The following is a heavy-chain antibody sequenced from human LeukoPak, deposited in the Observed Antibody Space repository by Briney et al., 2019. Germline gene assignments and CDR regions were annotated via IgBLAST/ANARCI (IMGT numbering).Heavy chain of an antibody. Sequence: PGGSLRLSCAASGFTFSSYGMSWVRQAPGKGLEWVSAISGSGGSTYYADSVKGRFTISRDNSKNTLYLQMNSLRAEDTAVYYCAKDLFIGVTLGPDYWGQGTLITVSS. CDR1: GFTFSSYG. CDR3: AKDLFIGVTLGPDY. D-gene: IGHD4-11*01. J-gene: IGHJ4*02. V-gene: IGHV3-23*01. CDR2: ISGSGGST.